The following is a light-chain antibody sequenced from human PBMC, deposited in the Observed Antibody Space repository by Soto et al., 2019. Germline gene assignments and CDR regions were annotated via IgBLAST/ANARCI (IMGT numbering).Light chain of an antibody. CDR1: QSISSR. Sequence: DIQMTQSPSTLSASAGDRVTITCRASQSISSRLAWYQQKPGKAPKLLIYDASSLESGVPSRFSGSGSGTEFTLTISSLQPDDFATYYCKQYNSYSLTFGGGTKVDIK. J-gene: IGKJ4*01. V-gene: IGKV1-5*01. CDR2: DAS. CDR3: KQYNSYSLT.